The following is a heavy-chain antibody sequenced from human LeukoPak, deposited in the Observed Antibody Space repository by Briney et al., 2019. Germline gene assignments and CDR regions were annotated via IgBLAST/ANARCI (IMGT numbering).Heavy chain of an antibody. CDR3: ARGSDYDTLTGLDY. J-gene: IGHJ4*02. CDR2: IYSGGGT. V-gene: IGHV3-53*05. D-gene: IGHD3-9*01. CDR1: GFTVSSNY. Sequence: GGSLRLSCAASGFTVSSNYMSWVRQAPGQGLEWVSVIYSGGGTYYADSVKGRFTISRDNSKNTLHLQMNSLRAEDTAVYYCARGSDYDTLTGLDYWGQGTLVTVSS.